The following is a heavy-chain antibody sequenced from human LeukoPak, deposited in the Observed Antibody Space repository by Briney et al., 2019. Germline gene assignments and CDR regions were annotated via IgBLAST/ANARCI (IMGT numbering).Heavy chain of an antibody. D-gene: IGHD1-26*01. CDR3: ARGQGATVPRVGKNWFDP. J-gene: IGHJ5*02. CDR2: VNEVCGT. V-gene: IGHV4-34*01. CDR1: IDSFSNYH. Sequence: SETLSLTCAVYIDSFSNYHWNWIRQTPSKGLEWIGEVNEVCGTNISPSLRNRVILSVDTSKNQFFLKLISVTVADTAVYYCARGQGATVPRVGKNWFDPWGQGTRVTVSS.